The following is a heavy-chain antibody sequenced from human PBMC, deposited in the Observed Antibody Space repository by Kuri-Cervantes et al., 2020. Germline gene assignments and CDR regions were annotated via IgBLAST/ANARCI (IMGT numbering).Heavy chain of an antibody. J-gene: IGHJ4*02. Sequence: GESLKISCAASGFTFDSYAMNWVRQAPGKGLEWVSGIVGSGGSTQNADSVKGRFSISRDNSKKTVYLEMHTLRADDTAVYYCARGMSGSYSPFDYWGQGTLVTVSS. CDR3: ARGMSGSYSPFDY. CDR2: IVGSGGST. D-gene: IGHD1-26*01. V-gene: IGHV3-23*01. CDR1: GFTFDSYA.